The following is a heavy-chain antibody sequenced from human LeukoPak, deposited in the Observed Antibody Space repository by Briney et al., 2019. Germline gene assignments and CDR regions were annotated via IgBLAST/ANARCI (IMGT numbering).Heavy chain of an antibody. V-gene: IGHV3-9*01. J-gene: IGHJ4*02. CDR3: AKVPSGGPPDF. CDR2: VSWNSFST. CDR1: GFTFDDYA. D-gene: IGHD3-10*01. Sequence: GGSLRLSCAASGFTFDDYAMHWVRQAPGKGLEWVSGVSWNSFSTDYADSVKGRFAISRDNAKNSVFLQMNSLRPEDTALYYCAKVPSGGPPDFWGQGTLVTVSS.